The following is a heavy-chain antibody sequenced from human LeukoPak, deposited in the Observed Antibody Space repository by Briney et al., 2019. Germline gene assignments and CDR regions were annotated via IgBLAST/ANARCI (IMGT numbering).Heavy chain of an antibody. V-gene: IGHV3-30-3*01. J-gene: IGHJ4*02. Sequence: GRSLRLSCAASGFTFSRYAMHWVRQAPGKGLEWVAVISYDGSNKYYVGSVKGRFTISRDNSKNTLYLQMNSLRAEDTALYYCAKEYCGGNCYQDYFDYWGQGTLVTVSS. CDR1: GFTFSRYA. D-gene: IGHD2-21*02. CDR2: ISYDGSNK. CDR3: AKEYCGGNCYQDYFDY.